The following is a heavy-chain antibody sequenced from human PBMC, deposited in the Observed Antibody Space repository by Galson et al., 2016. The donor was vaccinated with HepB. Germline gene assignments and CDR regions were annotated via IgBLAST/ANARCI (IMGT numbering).Heavy chain of an antibody. D-gene: IGHD3-22*01. J-gene: IGHJ5*02. CDR1: GVSMTSISSYY. CDR2: ISYVGNT. Sequence: SETLSLTCTVSGVSMTSISSYYWSWIRQPPGKGLEWIGFISYVGNTNYNPSLKGRVTISIDTSKNQFSLKLSSVTAADTAVYYCARGGASSQWLFPWGQGTLVTVSS. V-gene: IGHV4-59*01. CDR3: ARGGASSQWLFP.